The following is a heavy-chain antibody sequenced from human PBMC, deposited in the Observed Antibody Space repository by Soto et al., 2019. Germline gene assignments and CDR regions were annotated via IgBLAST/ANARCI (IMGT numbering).Heavy chain of an antibody. J-gene: IGHJ4*01. Sequence: ASVKVSCKTSGYNFTNFDINWVREAPGRGLVWMGWMNPSSGETGSAQNFQGRVTMTRDISTRTFFMQLTSLRSEDTAIYYCARLAEYCNGIKCYSNFDFWGRGTQVTVSS. D-gene: IGHD2-15*01. V-gene: IGHV1-8*01. CDR2: MNPSSGET. CDR1: GYNFTNFD. CDR3: ARLAEYCNGIKCYSNFDF.